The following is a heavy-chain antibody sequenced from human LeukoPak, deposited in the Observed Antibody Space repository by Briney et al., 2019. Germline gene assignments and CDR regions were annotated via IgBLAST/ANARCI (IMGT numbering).Heavy chain of an antibody. D-gene: IGHD5-24*01. Sequence: ASVTVSCKASGYTFTDYYMHWVRQAPGQGLEWMGWLNPNSGDTNYAQKFQGRVSMTRDTSISTAYMDLSHLRSDDTAVYYCARGRNIEMTTMSGGSDYWGQGTLVTVSS. V-gene: IGHV1-2*02. CDR2: LNPNSGDT. CDR3: ARGRNIEMTTMSGGSDY. CDR1: GYTFTDYY. J-gene: IGHJ4*02.